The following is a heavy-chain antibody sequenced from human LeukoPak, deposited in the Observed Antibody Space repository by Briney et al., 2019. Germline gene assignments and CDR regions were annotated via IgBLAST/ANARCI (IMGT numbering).Heavy chain of an antibody. Sequence: KPSETLSLTCTVSGGSISSGSYYWSWIRQPAGKGLEWIGRIYTSGSTNYNPSLKSRVTISVDTSKNQFSLKLSSVTAADTAVYYCARGYGTQWLAPPNRNWYFDLWGRGTLVTVSS. D-gene: IGHD6-19*01. J-gene: IGHJ2*01. CDR3: ARGYGTQWLAPPNRNWYFDL. CDR1: GGSISSGSYY. CDR2: IYTSGST. V-gene: IGHV4-61*02.